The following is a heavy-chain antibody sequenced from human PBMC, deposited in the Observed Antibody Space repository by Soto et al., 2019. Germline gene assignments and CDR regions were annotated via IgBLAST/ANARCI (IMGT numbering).Heavy chain of an antibody. Sequence: PGGSLRLSCAASGFTFSSYSMNWVRQAPGKGLEWVSSISSSSSYIYYADSVRGRFTISRDNAKNSLYLQMNSLRAEDTAVYYCARDSNYDSSGYYVRSYFDYWGQGTLVTVSS. CDR2: ISSSSSYI. D-gene: IGHD3-22*01. J-gene: IGHJ4*02. CDR3: ARDSNYDSSGYYVRSYFDY. CDR1: GFTFSSYS. V-gene: IGHV3-21*01.